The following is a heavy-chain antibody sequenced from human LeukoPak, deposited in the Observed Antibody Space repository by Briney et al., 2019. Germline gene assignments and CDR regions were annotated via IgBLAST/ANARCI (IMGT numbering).Heavy chain of an antibody. CDR1: GFTFSSYS. J-gene: IGHJ4*02. CDR2: ISSSSSTI. Sequence: GGSLRLSCAASGFTFSSYSMNWVRQAPGKGLEWVSYISSSSSTIYYADSVKGRFTISRDNAKNSLYLQMNSLRAEDTAVYYCARVYVGTLTGYYTRRGFDYWGQGTLVTVSS. D-gene: IGHD3-9*01. V-gene: IGHV3-48*04. CDR3: ARVYVGTLTGYYTRRGFDY.